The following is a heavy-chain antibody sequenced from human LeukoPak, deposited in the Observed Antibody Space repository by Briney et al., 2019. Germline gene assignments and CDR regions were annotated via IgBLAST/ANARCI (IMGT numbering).Heavy chain of an antibody. J-gene: IGHJ5*02. CDR1: GYTFTSYG. CDR3: ARGGLRLGELSQKDWFDP. Sequence: ASVKVSCKASGYTFTSYGISWVRQAPGQGLEWMGWISAYNGNTNYAQKFQGRVTITADESTSTAYMELSSLRSEDTAVYYCARGGLRLGELSQKDWFDPWGQGTLVTVSS. D-gene: IGHD3-16*02. V-gene: IGHV1-18*01. CDR2: ISAYNGNT.